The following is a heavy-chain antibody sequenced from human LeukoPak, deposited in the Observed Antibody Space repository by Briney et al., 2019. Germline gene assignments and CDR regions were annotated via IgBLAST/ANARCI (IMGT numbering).Heavy chain of an antibody. CDR2: IIPIFGIA. D-gene: IGHD3-10*01. Sequence: ASVKVSCKASGGTFSSYAISWVRQAPGQGLEWMGRIIPIFGIANYAQKFQGRVKITADKSTSTAYMELGSRRSGDTAVYCCARGMVRGVIVTCFAPWGKEPWSPSPQ. J-gene: IGHJ5*01. CDR1: GGTFSSYA. V-gene: IGHV1-69*04. CDR3: ARGMVRGVIVTCFAP.